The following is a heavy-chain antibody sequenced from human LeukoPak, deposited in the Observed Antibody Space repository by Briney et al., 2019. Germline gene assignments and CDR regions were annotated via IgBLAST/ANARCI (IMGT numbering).Heavy chain of an antibody. D-gene: IGHD6-19*01. V-gene: IGHV3-21*01. Sequence: GGPLRLSCAASGFTFSSYSMNWVRQAPGKGLEWVSSISSSSSYIYYADSVKGRFTISRDNAKNSLYLQMNSLRAEDTAVYYCARTASGYSSGWYKGPAFDIWGQGTMVTVSS. CDR1: GFTFSSYS. J-gene: IGHJ3*02. CDR3: ARTASGYSSGWYKGPAFDI. CDR2: ISSSSSYI.